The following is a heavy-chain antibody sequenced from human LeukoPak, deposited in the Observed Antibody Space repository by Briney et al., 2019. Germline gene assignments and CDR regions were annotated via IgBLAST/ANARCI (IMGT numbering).Heavy chain of an antibody. CDR1: GGTFRSYA. CDR2: IIPIFGTA. CDR3: ARAEPDYYDSSGSINWFDP. Sequence: SVKVSCKASGGTFRSYAISWVRQARGQGLEWMGGIIPIFGTANYAQKFQGRVTITADESTSTAYMELSSLRSEDTAVYYCARAEPDYYDSSGSINWFDPWGQGTLVTVSS. D-gene: IGHD3-22*01. J-gene: IGHJ5*02. V-gene: IGHV1-69*13.